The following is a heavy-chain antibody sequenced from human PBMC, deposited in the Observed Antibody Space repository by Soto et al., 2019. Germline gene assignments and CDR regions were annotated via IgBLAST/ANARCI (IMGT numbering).Heavy chain of an antibody. V-gene: IGHV1-69*01. J-gene: IGHJ6*02. CDR3: ARGMGDVDTAMVNVYYYGMDV. Sequence: QVQLVQSGAEVKKPGSSVKVSCKASGGTFSSYAISWARQSPGQGLEWMGGIIPIFGTANYAQKFQGRVTITADESTSTAYMELSSLRSEDTAVYYCARGMGDVDTAMVNVYYYGMDVWGQGTTVTVSS. CDR2: IIPIFGTA. D-gene: IGHD5-18*01. CDR1: GGTFSSYA.